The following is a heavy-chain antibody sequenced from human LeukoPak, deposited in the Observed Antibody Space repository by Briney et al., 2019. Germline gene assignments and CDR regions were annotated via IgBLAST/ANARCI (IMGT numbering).Heavy chain of an antibody. V-gene: IGHV3-23*01. CDR1: GFTFSSYG. D-gene: IGHD1-26*01. CDR3: ARDHSSASYTYYYYYMDV. Sequence: PGGSLRLSCAASGFTFSSYGMSWVRQAPGKGLEWVSGISGSGGTIYYADSVKGRFTISRDSSKNTLYLQMNSLRAEDTAVYYCARDHSSASYTYYYYYMDVWGKGTTVTVSS. J-gene: IGHJ6*03. CDR2: ISGSGGTI.